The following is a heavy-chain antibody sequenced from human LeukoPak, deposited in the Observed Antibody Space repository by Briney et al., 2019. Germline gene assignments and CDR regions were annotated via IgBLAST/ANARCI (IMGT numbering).Heavy chain of an antibody. D-gene: IGHD2-2*01. J-gene: IGHJ6*02. V-gene: IGHV3-15*01. CDR3: TAQIVVVPAANGDVYYYYYGMDV. Sequence: GGSLRLSCAASGFTFSNAWMSWVRQAPGKGLEWVGRIKSKTDGGTTDYAAPVKGRFTISRDDSKNTLYLQMNRLKTEDTAVYYCTAQIVVVPAANGDVYYYYYGMDVWGQGTTVTVSS. CDR1: GFTFSNAW. CDR2: IKSKTDGGTT.